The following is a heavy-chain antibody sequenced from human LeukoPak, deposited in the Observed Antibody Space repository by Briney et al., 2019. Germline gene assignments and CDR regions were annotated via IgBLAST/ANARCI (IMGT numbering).Heavy chain of an antibody. Sequence: SETLSLTCAVYGGSFSGYYWSWIRQPPGKGLEWIGEINHSGSTNYIPSLKSRVTISVDTSKNQFSLKLSSVTAADTAVYYCARESVSYSSSWYFDYWGQGTLVTVSS. CDR3: ARESVSYSSSWYFDY. J-gene: IGHJ4*02. CDR2: INHSGST. V-gene: IGHV4-34*01. D-gene: IGHD6-13*01. CDR1: GGSFSGYY.